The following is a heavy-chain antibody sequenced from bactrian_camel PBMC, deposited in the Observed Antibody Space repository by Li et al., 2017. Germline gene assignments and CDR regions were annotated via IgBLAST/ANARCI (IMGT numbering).Heavy chain of an antibody. J-gene: IGHJ4*01. CDR1: DDTIGRYC. D-gene: IGHD1*01. Sequence: VQLVESGGGSVQAGGSLRLSCVASDDTIGRYCMGWFRQIPDKEREGVATLGNDGSIDYANSVKGRFTISRDNAKNTVYLQMNSLKPEDTAMYYCASSQALAACDNPLAYHSWGQGTQVTVS. CDR2: LGNDGSI. V-gene: IGHV3S55*01. CDR3: ASSQALAACDNPLAYHS.